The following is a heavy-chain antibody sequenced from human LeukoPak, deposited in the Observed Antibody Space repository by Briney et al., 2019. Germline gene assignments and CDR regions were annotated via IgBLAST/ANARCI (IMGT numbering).Heavy chain of an antibody. CDR1: GGSISSYY. D-gene: IGHD1-26*01. CDR3: ASLGSYYGWFDP. CDR2: IYYSGST. Sequence: SETLSLTCTVSGGSISSYYWSWIRQPPGKGLEWIGYIYYSGSTNYNPSLKSRVTMSVDTSKNQFSLKLSSVTAADTAVYYCASLGSYYGWFDPWGQGTLVTVSS. J-gene: IGHJ5*02. V-gene: IGHV4-59*08.